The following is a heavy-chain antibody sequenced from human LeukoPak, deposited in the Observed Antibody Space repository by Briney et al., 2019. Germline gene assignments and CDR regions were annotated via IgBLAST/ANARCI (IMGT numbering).Heavy chain of an antibody. V-gene: IGHV3-48*02. Sequence: PGGSLRLSCAASGFTFSSYSMNWVRQAPGKGLEWVSYISSSSSTIYYADSVKGRFTISRDNAKSSLYLQMNSLRDEDTAVYYCARVFYDSSGYRPCDYWGQGTLVTVSS. CDR1: GFTFSSYS. CDR2: ISSSSSTI. J-gene: IGHJ4*02. D-gene: IGHD3-22*01. CDR3: ARVFYDSSGYRPCDY.